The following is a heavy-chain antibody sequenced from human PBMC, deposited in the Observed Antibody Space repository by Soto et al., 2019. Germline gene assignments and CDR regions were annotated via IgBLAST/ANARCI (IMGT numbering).Heavy chain of an antibody. CDR1: GYTFTSYA. Sequence: QVQLVQSGAEVKKPGASVKVSCKASGYTFTSYAMHWVRQAPGQRLEWMGWINAGNGNTKYSQKFQGRVTITRDTSASTAYMELSSLRSEDTAVYYCARSIVVVTALHYWGQGTLVTVSS. CDR3: ARSIVVVTALHY. V-gene: IGHV1-3*01. J-gene: IGHJ4*02. D-gene: IGHD2-21*02. CDR2: INAGNGNT.